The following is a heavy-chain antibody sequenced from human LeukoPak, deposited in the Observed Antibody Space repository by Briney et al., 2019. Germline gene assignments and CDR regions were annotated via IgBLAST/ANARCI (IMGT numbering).Heavy chain of an antibody. CDR2: IKQDGSEK. Sequence: GGSLRLSCAASGFTFSSYWMSWVRQAPGKGLEWVANIKQDGSEKHYVDSVKGRFTISRDNAKNSLYLQMNSLRAEDTAMYYCARTRTRASTTYYFDYWGQGTLVTVSS. CDR3: ARTRTRASTTYYFDY. V-gene: IGHV3-7*01. J-gene: IGHJ4*02. D-gene: IGHD1-14*01. CDR1: GFTFSSYW.